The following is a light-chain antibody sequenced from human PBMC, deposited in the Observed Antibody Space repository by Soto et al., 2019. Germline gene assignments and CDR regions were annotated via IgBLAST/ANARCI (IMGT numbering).Light chain of an antibody. J-gene: IGKJ1*01. CDR3: MKTLESRT. CDR1: RSLLKANGYTY. CDR2: LGY. Sequence: DIVMTQSPLSLTVTPGEPASISCRSSRSLLKANGYTYFHWFLQKPGQSPQLLIYLGYNRAPGVPEGFRGAGSGTDFTQEIRRGEAEDVGVYYCMKTLESRTSGKGTKGKIK. V-gene: IGKV2-28*01.